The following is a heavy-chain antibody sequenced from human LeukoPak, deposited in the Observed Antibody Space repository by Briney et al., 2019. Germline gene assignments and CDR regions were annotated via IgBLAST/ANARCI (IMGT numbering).Heavy chain of an antibody. Sequence: GEALKISCKGSGYSFTSHWIAWVRQMPGKGLEWMGIIYPGDSDTRYSPSFQGQVTISADKSISTAYLQWSSLKAPDTAMYYCARRRTPGRLNGALDIWGQGTVVTVSS. J-gene: IGHJ3*02. CDR3: ARRRTPGRLNGALDI. CDR2: IYPGDSDT. V-gene: IGHV5-51*01. D-gene: IGHD2-15*01. CDR1: GYSFTSHW.